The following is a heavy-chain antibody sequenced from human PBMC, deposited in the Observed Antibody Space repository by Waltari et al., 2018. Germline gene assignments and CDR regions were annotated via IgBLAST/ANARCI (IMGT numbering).Heavy chain of an antibody. J-gene: IGHJ2*01. D-gene: IGHD2-2*01. CDR1: GFNFEASG. CDR2: ISWNGGSK. CDR3: VREHYHLGYLDL. Sequence: EVQLVASGGRLVRPGGSLRLSCAASGFNFEASGMTWVRQAPGKGLEWVSGISWNGGSKGYGDALKGRFNISRDNAKNSLYLEINKLRVDDTALYHCVREHYHLGYLDLWGRGTLVTVSS. V-gene: IGHV3-20*01.